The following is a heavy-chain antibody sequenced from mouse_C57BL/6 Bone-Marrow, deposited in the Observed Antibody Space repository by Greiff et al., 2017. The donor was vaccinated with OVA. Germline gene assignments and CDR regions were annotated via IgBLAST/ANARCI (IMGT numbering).Heavy chain of an antibody. J-gene: IGHJ2*01. CDR3: ARDLDY. V-gene: IGHV1-54*01. CDR2: INPGSGGT. Sequence: QVQLQQSGAELVRPGTSVKVSCKASGYAFTNYLIEWVKQRPGPGLELIGVINPGSGGTNYNEKFLGTATLTSDKSSSTAYMQLSSLTYEDTAVYICARDLDYWGQDTTLTVSP. CDR1: GYAFTNYL.